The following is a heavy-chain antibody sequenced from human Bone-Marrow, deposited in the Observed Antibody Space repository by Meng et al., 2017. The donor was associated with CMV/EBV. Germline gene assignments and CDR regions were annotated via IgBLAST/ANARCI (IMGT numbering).Heavy chain of an antibody. V-gene: IGHV3-74*01. CDR3: TNTIVGATGY. CDR2: INSNGDET. J-gene: IGHJ4*02. Sequence: GGSLRLSCATFDFGFSSHWMHWVRQPPGSGLVWAARINSNGDETNYADSVKGRFTISRDNTKNALYLQMNSLRLDDTARYYCTNTIVGATGYWGQGPLVTVSS. CDR1: DFGFSSHW. D-gene: IGHD1-26*01.